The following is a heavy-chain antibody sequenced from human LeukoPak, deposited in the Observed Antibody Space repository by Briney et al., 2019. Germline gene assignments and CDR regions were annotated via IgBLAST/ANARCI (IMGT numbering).Heavy chain of an antibody. Sequence: GGSLRLSCAASGFTFSSYWMSWARQAPGEGLEWVANIKQDGSEKYYVDSVKGRFTISRDNAKNSLYLQMNSLRAEDTAVYYCARDRLEYYDFWSGYYALDYYFDYWGQGTLVTVSS. CDR2: IKQDGSEK. D-gene: IGHD3-3*01. CDR1: GFTFSSYW. J-gene: IGHJ4*02. CDR3: ARDRLEYYDFWSGYYALDYYFDY. V-gene: IGHV3-7*01.